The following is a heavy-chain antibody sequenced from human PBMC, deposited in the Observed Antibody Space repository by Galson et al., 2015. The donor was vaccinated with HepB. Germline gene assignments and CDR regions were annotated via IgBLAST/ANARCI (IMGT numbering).Heavy chain of an antibody. V-gene: IGHV5-51*01. Sequence: SGAEVKKSGESLKISCKGSGYSFTTYWIGWVRQMPGKGLEWMGLIYPGDSDTRYSPSFQGQVTISADRSISTAYLQWSSLKASDTAMYYCARGGYSGSYYVAFDIWGQGTMVTVSS. CDR2: IYPGDSDT. CDR3: ARGGYSGSYYVAFDI. D-gene: IGHD1-26*01. CDR1: GYSFTTYW. J-gene: IGHJ3*02.